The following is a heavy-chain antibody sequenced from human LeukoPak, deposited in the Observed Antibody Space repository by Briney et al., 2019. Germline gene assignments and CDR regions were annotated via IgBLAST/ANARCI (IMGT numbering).Heavy chain of an antibody. J-gene: IGHJ4*02. Sequence: GGSLRLSCAASGFTFDDYTMHWVRQAPGKGLEWVSLISWDGGSTYYADSVKGRFTISRDNSKNSLYLQMNSLRTEDTALYYCAREYGSGSYYEWDYWGQGTLVTVSS. V-gene: IGHV3-43*01. CDR2: ISWDGGST. CDR1: GFTFDDYT. D-gene: IGHD3-10*01. CDR3: AREYGSGSYYEWDY.